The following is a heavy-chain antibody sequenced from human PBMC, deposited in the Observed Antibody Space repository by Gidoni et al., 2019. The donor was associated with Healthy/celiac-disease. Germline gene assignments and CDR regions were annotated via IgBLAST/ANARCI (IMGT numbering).Heavy chain of an antibody. CDR1: VGYFSGSY. J-gene: IGHJ5*02. D-gene: IGHD3-10*01. CDR2: INHRGSN. V-gene: IGHV4-34*01. CDR3: ARGRVLWFGESKRPNWFDP. Sequence: QVQLQQWGAGLLKPSETVSLTCAVLVGYFSGSYWRWIRQPPGKGMEWIGEINHRGSNNYNPSLKSRVTISVDTSKNQFSLKLSSVTAADTAVYYCARGRVLWFGESKRPNWFDPWGQGTLGHRLL.